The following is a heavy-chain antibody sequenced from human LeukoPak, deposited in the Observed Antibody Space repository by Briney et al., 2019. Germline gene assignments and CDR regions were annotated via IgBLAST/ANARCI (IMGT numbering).Heavy chain of an antibody. D-gene: IGHD2-21*01. CDR3: ARDMGQNCGGDCYSDAFDI. Sequence: SETLSLTCTVPGYSISSGYYWGWIRQPPGKGLEWIGSIYHSGSTYYNPSLKSRVTISVDTSKNQFSLKLSSVTAADTAVYYCARDMGQNCGGDCYSDAFDIWGQGTMVTVSS. J-gene: IGHJ3*02. CDR1: GYSISSGYY. V-gene: IGHV4-38-2*02. CDR2: IYHSGST.